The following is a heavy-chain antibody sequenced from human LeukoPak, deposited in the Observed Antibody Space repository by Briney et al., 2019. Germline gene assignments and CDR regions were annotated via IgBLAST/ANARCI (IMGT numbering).Heavy chain of an antibody. D-gene: IGHD2-2*01. V-gene: IGHV3-11*01. J-gene: IGHJ6*03. CDR3: ARVVPAAILYYYYMDV. Sequence: TGGSLRLSCAASGFTFSDYYMSWIRQAPGKGLEWVSYISSSGSTIYYADSVKGRFTISRDNAKNSLYLQMNSLRAEDTAVYYCARVVPAAILYYYYMDVWGKGITVTVSS. CDR1: GFTFSDYY. CDR2: ISSSGSTI.